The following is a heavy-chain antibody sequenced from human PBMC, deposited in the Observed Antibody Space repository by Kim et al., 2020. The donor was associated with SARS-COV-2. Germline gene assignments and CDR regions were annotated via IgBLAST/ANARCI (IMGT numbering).Heavy chain of an antibody. D-gene: IGHD2-21*01. Sequence: GGSLRLSCEASGFTFNNAWMSWVRQAPGKGLEWVGRIKSATGGGTTDYAATVKARFTISRDDSMNMLFLQMDNLKTEDRAGYCCSYYCDGRGDLDFDYWGQGTLVTVSS. J-gene: IGHJ4*02. CDR2: IKSATGGGTT. CDR3: SYYCDGRGDLDFDY. V-gene: IGHV3-15*01. CDR1: GFTFNNAW.